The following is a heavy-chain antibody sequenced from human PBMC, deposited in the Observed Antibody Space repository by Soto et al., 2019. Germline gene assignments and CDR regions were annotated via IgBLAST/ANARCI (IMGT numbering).Heavy chain of an antibody. CDR3: ATDLAIVLPATRNYFDY. V-gene: IGHV1-24*01. CDR1: GYTLTELS. Sequence: ASVKVSCKVSGYTLTELSMHWVRQAPGKGLEWMGGFDPEDGETMYAQKLQGRVTMTEDTSTDTTYMELTSLRSEDTAVYYCATDLAIVLPATRNYFDYWGQGTLVTV. D-gene: IGHD2-2*01. CDR2: FDPEDGET. J-gene: IGHJ4*02.